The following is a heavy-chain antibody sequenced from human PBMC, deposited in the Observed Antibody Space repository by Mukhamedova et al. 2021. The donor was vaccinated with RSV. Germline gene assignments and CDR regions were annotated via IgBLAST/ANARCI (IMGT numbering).Heavy chain of an antibody. D-gene: IGHD2-21*01. Sequence: DGSNRNYAESVKGRFTISRDNAKNTLYLEMNSLRAEDTAVYYCTRDGGRLAFWGQGTTVTVSS. J-gene: IGHJ3*01. V-gene: IGHV3-74*01. CDR3: TRDGGRLAF. CDR2: DGSNR.